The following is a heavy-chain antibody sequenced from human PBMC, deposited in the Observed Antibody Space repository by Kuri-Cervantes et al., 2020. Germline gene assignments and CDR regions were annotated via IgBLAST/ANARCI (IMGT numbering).Heavy chain of an antibody. J-gene: IGHJ4*02. CDR1: GGSISSSSCY. Sequence: SETLSLTCTVSGGSISSSSCYWGWIRQPPGKGLEWIGSIYYSGSTYYNPSLKSRVTISVDTSKNQFSLKLSSVTAADTAVYYCARGFSRGWYYFDYWGQGTLVTVSS. CDR3: ARGFSRGWYYFDY. V-gene: IGHV4-39*07. D-gene: IGHD6-19*01. CDR2: IYYSGST.